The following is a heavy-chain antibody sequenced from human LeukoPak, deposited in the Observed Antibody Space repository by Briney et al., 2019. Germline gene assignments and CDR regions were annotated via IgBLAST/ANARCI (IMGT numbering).Heavy chain of an antibody. Sequence: GGSLRLSCAASGFTFDDYAMNWVRQAPGKGLEWVSGVSWNSGTIGYADSVKGRFTIYRDNAKNSLYLQMNSLRPEDTAFYYCAREGYYDTSGYPDYWGQGTLVTVSS. CDR1: GFTFDDYA. CDR2: VSWNSGTI. V-gene: IGHV3-9*01. J-gene: IGHJ4*02. D-gene: IGHD3-22*01. CDR3: AREGYYDTSGYPDY.